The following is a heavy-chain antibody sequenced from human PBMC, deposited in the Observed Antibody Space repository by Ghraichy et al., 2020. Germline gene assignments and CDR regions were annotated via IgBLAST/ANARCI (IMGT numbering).Heavy chain of an antibody. Sequence: GESLNITCAASGFTFSSYGMHWVRQAPGKGLEGVAVIWYDGSNKYYADSVKGRFTISRDNSKNTLYLQMNSLRAEDTAVYYCAREDYYDSSGYYDHPLDYWGQGTMVTVSS. CDR1: GFTFSSYG. CDR3: AREDYYDSSGYYDHPLDY. V-gene: IGHV3-33*01. J-gene: IGHJ4*02. CDR2: IWYDGSNK. D-gene: IGHD3-22*01.